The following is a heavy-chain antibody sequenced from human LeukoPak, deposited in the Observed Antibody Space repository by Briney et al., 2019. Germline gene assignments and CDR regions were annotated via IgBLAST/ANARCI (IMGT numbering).Heavy chain of an antibody. Sequence: ASVKVSCKASGYTFTGYYMHWVRQAPGQGLEWMGWINPNSGGTNYAQKFQGRVTMTRDTSISTAYMELSRLRSDDTAVYYCARVTVGTYDSSGYPERRFDPWGQGTLVTVSS. CDR2: INPNSGGT. D-gene: IGHD3-22*01. CDR3: ARVTVGTYDSSGYPERRFDP. V-gene: IGHV1-2*02. CDR1: GYTFTGYY. J-gene: IGHJ5*02.